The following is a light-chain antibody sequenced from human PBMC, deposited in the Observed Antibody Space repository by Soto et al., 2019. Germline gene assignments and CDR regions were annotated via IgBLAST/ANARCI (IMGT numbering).Light chain of an antibody. J-gene: IGKJ4*01. Sequence: IQMTQSPSSLSASLGDRVTMTCRASQGISNYLAWYQQKPGKVPKLLIYAASTLQSGVPSRFSGSGSGTDFTLTISSLQPEDVATYYCQKYNSAPLTFGGGTKVDIK. CDR3: QKYNSAPLT. CDR1: QGISNY. V-gene: IGKV1-27*01. CDR2: AAS.